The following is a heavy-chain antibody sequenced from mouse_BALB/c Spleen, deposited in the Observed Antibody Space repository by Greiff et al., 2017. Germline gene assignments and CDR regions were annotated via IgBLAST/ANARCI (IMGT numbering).Heavy chain of an antibody. D-gene: IGHD2-4*01. V-gene: IGHV3-2*02. CDR1: GYSITSDYA. Sequence: DVKLVESGPGLVKPSQSLSLTCTVTGYSITSDYAWNWIRQFPGNKLEWMGYISYSGSTSYNPSLKSRISITRDTSKNQFFLQLNSVTTEDTATYYCARRGDYDGAWFAYWGQGTLVTVSA. J-gene: IGHJ3*01. CDR2: ISYSGST. CDR3: ARRGDYDGAWFAY.